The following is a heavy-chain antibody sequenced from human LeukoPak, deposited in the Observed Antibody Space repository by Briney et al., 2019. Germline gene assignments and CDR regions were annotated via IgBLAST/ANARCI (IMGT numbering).Heavy chain of an antibody. CDR3: AKVRTYFYHGLDV. CDR1: GFTFSSYA. CDR2: IGNSGGST. D-gene: IGHD1-14*01. V-gene: IGHV3-23*01. Sequence: GGSLRLSCAASGFTFSSYAMSWVRQAPGKGLEWVAAIGNSGGSTYYADSVKGRFTISRDNSKNTLYLQMNSLRAEDTAVYYCAKVRTYFYHGLDVWGQGTTVTVSS. J-gene: IGHJ6*02.